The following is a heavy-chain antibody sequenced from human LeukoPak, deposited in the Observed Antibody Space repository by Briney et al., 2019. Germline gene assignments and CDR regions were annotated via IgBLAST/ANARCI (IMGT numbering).Heavy chain of an antibody. V-gene: IGHV4-61*01. D-gene: IGHD3-10*01. Sequence: SETLSLTCTVSGGSVSNGSYYWGWIRQPPGKGLEWIGYIYYSGNTNYNSSLESRVTISVDTSKNQFSLRLNSVTAADTAVYYCVRGRAWFDPWGQGTPVTVSS. CDR3: VRGRAWFDP. J-gene: IGHJ5*02. CDR1: GGSVSNGSYY. CDR2: IYYSGNT.